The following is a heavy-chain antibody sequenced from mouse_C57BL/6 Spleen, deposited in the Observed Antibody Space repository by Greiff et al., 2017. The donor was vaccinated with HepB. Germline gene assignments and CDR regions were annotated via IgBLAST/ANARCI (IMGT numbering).Heavy chain of an antibody. CDR3: ASHYGSSSHWYFDV. CDR2: IDPNSGGT. D-gene: IGHD1-1*01. Sequence: QVQLQQPGAELVKPGASVKLSCKASGYTFTSYWMHWVKQRPGRGLEWIGRIDPNSGGTKYNEKFKSKATLTVDKPSSTAYTQLSSLTSEDSAVYYCASHYGSSSHWYFDVWGTGTTVTVSS. J-gene: IGHJ1*03. V-gene: IGHV1-72*01. CDR1: GYTFTSYW.